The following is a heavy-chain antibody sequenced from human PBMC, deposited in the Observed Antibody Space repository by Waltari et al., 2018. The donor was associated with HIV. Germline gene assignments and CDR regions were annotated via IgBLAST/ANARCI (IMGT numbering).Heavy chain of an antibody. J-gene: IGHJ6*04. CDR2: IIAMVRTT. CDR3: AESRQYDSGGYGWDVGMGG. CDR1: GGTFSSHV. Sequence: QVQLVQSGAEVRKPGSSVKVSCKASGGTFSSHVLSWVRQAPGQGLAWMGGIIAMVRTTNYAQKYQGKVTSTADDATSTSYMELSSLRSEDTAVDYGAESRQYDSGGYGWDVGMGGWGKGATVTVSS. D-gene: IGHD3-22*01. V-gene: IGHV1-69*01.